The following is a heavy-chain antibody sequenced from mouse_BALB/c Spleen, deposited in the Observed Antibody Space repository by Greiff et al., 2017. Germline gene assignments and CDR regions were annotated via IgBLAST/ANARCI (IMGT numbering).Heavy chain of an antibody. Sequence: EVHLVESGGGLVQPGGSLRLSCATSGFTFTDYYMSWVRQPPGKALEWLGFIRNKANGYTTEYSASVKGRFTISRDNSQSILYLQMNTLRAEDSATYYCARGIYYDYDGFAYWGQGTMVTVSA. CDR3: ARGIYYDYDGFAY. V-gene: IGHV7-3*02. J-gene: IGHJ3*01. D-gene: IGHD2-4*01. CDR1: GFTFTDYY. CDR2: IRNKANGYTT.